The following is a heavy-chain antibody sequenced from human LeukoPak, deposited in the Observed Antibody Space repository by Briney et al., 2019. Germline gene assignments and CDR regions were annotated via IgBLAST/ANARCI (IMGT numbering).Heavy chain of an antibody. CDR1: GYTFTSYD. CDR3: ARAPSRKSRYCSGGSCLTARYYFDY. CDR2: MNPNSGNT. J-gene: IGHJ4*02. D-gene: IGHD2-15*01. Sequence: ASEKVSCKASGYTFTSYDINWVRQATGRGLEWMGWMNPNSGNTGNAQKFQGRVTMTRNTSISTAYMELSSLRSEDTAVYYCARAPSRKSRYCSGGSCLTARYYFDYWGQGTLVTVSS. V-gene: IGHV1-8*01.